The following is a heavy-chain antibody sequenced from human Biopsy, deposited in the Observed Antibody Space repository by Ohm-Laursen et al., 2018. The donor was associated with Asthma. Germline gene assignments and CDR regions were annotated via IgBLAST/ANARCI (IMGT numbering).Heavy chain of an antibody. J-gene: IGHJ4*02. CDR3: AGFCSGGNCPDH. Sequence: GTLSLTCTVSSGSISSFYWSWIRQPPGKGLEWIGYIYSSGSTHSSPSLKRRLTLSLDTAKSQISLRLSSVIAADTAVYYCAGFCSGGNCPDHWGQGALVTVSS. CDR1: SGSISSFY. D-gene: IGHD2-15*01. CDR2: IYSSGST. V-gene: IGHV4-59*01.